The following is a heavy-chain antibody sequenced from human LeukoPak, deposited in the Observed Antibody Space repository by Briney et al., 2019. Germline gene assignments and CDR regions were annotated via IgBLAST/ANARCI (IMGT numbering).Heavy chain of an antibody. D-gene: IGHD4-23*01. J-gene: IGHJ4*02. CDR2: IYTSGST. Sequence: SQTLSLTCTVSGGSISSGSYYWSWIRQPAGKGLEWIGRIYTSGSTNYNPSLKSRVTISVDTSKNQFSLKLSSVTAADTAVYYCARYGGSRGLDYWGQGTLVTVSS. V-gene: IGHV4-61*02. CDR3: ARYGGSRGLDY. CDR1: GGSISSGSYY.